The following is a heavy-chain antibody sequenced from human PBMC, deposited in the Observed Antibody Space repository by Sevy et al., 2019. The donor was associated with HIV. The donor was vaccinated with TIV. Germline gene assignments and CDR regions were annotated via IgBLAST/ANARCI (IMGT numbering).Heavy chain of an antibody. Sequence: GGSLRLSCVAYGFTVSSNFMTWVRQAPGKGLEWVSIIYSGGDTYYADSVKGRFTISRVNSKNTLYLQMNNLRAEDTAVYYCARDLRVATASGGMDVWGQGTTVTVSS. V-gene: IGHV3-53*01. CDR2: IYSGGDT. J-gene: IGHJ6*02. CDR3: ARDLRVATASGGMDV. D-gene: IGHD6-13*01. CDR1: GFTVSSNF.